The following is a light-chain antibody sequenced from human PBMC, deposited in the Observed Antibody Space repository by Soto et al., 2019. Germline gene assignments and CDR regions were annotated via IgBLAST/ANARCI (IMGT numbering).Light chain of an antibody. J-gene: IGKJ2*01. CDR1: QTLLHSNGYDY. CDR3: MQALQPSYT. V-gene: IGKV2-28*01. CDR2: LGS. Sequence: DIVMTQSPLSLPVTPGEPASISCRSSQTLLHSNGYDYLDWYVQKPGQSPQLLIFLGSTRASGVPDRFSGSGSGTDFTLTINRVEAEDAGVYYCMQALQPSYTFCPGTKLEIK.